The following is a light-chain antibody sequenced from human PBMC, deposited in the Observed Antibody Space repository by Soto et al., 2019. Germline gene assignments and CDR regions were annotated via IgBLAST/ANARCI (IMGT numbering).Light chain of an antibody. CDR2: GVS. Sequence: VLTQSPGTVSLSPGERATLSCRASQSVSSGYLAWYQQKPGQAPRLLIYGVSSRATGIPDRFIGSGSGTDYTLTSSRLEPEVFAVYCWQQYGSSPLTFGQGTNVQIK. J-gene: IGKJ1*01. V-gene: IGKV3-20*01. CDR3: QQYGSSPLT. CDR1: QSVSSGY.